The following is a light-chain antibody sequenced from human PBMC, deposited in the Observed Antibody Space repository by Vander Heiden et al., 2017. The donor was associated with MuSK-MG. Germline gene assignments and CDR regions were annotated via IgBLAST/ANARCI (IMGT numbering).Light chain of an antibody. V-gene: IGLV2-18*01. CDR3: SLYTSSGVV. CDR2: EVM. CDR1: SSDVDSYNS. Sequence: QSALTQPPSVSGSPGQSVTISCTGTSSDVDSYNSLSWYQQPPGTAPKVMIYEVMYRPSGVPDRFSGSKSDNTASLTIAGLQAEDEDDYYCSLYTSSGVVFGGGTKLTVL. J-gene: IGLJ2*01.